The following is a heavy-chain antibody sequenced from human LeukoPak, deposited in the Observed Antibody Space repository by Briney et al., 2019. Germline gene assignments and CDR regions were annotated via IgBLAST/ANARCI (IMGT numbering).Heavy chain of an antibody. CDR1: GYTFTSYD. CDR3: ARSDYDFWSGPNDAFDI. V-gene: IGHV1-8*03. J-gene: IGHJ3*02. D-gene: IGHD3-3*01. CDR2: MNPNSGNT. Sequence: ASVKVSCKASGYTFTSYDINWVRQATGQGLEWVGWMNPNSGNTGYAQKFQGRVTITRNTSISTAYMELSSLRSEDTAVYYCARSDYDFWSGPNDAFDIWGQGTMVTVSS.